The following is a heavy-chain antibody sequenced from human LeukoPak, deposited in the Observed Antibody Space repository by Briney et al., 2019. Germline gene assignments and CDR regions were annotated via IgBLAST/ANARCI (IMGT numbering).Heavy chain of an antibody. CDR3: ARLGNYYDSSGYYV. CDR1: GGSFSGYY. J-gene: IGHJ4*02. Sequence: PSETLSLTCAVYGGSFSGYYWSWIRQPPGKGLEWIGEINHSGSTNYNPSLKSRVTISVDTSKNQFSLKLSSVTAADTAVYYCARLGNYYDSSGYYVWGQGTLVTVSS. V-gene: IGHV4-34*01. CDR2: INHSGST. D-gene: IGHD3-22*01.